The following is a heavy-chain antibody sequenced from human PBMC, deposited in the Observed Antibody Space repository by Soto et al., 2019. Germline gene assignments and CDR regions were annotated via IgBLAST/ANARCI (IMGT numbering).Heavy chain of an antibody. V-gene: IGHV4-59*01. J-gene: IGHJ4*02. CDR1: GGSISSYY. Sequence: PSETLSLTCTVSGGSISSYYWSWIRQPPGKGLEWIGYIYYSGSTNYNPSLKSRVTISVDTSKNQFSLKLSSVTAADTAVYYCARGYCSSSSCYEFDHWGQGSLVTVS. D-gene: IGHD2-2*01. CDR3: ARGYCSSSSCYEFDH. CDR2: IYYSGST.